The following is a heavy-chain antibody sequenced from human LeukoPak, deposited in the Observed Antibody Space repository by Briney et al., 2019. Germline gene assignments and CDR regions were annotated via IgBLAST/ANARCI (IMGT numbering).Heavy chain of an antibody. CDR1: GDSISSYY. CDR3: ARQRGYSYGASLDY. D-gene: IGHD5-18*01. J-gene: IGHJ4*02. Sequence: PSEALSLTCTVSGDSISSYYWSWIRQPPGKGLEWVRNIYYSWSTNYNPSRKSRVTISVDTSKNEFSLKLSSVTAADTAVYYCARQRGYSYGASLDYGGQGTLVTVSS. V-gene: IGHV4-59*08. CDR2: IYYSWST.